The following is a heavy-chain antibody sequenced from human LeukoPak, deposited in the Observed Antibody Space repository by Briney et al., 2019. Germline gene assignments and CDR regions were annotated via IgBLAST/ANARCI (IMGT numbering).Heavy chain of an antibody. J-gene: IGHJ3*02. D-gene: IGHD3-9*01. CDR2: IYYSGST. Sequence: PSETLSLTCTVSGGSVSSGSYYWSWIRQPPGKGLEWIGYIYYSGSTNYNPSLKSRVTISVDTSKNQFSLKLSSVTAADTAVYYCARGRYLGAFDIWDQGTMVTVSS. CDR3: ARGRYLGAFDI. V-gene: IGHV4-61*01. CDR1: GGSVSSGSYY.